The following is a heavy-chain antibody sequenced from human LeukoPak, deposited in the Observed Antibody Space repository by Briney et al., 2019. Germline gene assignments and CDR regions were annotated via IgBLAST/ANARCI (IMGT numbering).Heavy chain of an antibody. J-gene: IGHJ3*02. V-gene: IGHV4-59*01. D-gene: IGHD1-1*01. Sequence: PSETLSLTCTVSGGSISSYYWSWIRQPPGKGLEWIGYIYYSGSTNYNPSLKSRVTISVDTSKNQFSLKLSSVTAADTAVYYCARAVTPTDDAFDIWGQGTMVTVSS. CDR1: GGSISSYY. CDR3: ARAVTPTDDAFDI. CDR2: IYYSGST.